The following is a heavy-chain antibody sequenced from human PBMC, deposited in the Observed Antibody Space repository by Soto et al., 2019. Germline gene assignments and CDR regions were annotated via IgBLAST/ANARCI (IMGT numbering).Heavy chain of an antibody. CDR3: ARVSELQGFSTHRWFDP. J-gene: IGHJ5*02. D-gene: IGHD3-10*01. V-gene: IGHV1-18*01. CDR1: GYTFTTQG. CDR2: ISGYTRDT. Sequence: QVQLVQSGGEVKKPGASVNVSCKASGYTFTTQGISWVRQAPGQGLEWMGWISGYTRDTNYAQKFQSRVTMTTDTSTTTAYMQLWSLRSDDTAVYYCARVSELQGFSTHRWFDPWGQGTLVTVSS.